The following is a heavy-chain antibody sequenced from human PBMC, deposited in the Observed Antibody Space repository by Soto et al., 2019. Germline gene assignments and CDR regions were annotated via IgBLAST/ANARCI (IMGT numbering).Heavy chain of an antibody. Sequence: SETLSLTCAVYGGSFSGYYWSLIRQPPGKGLECIWEINHSGSTNYNPSLKSRVTISVDMSKNQFSLKLSSVTAADTAVYYCARRGNWNWSHNWFDPWAQGTLVTVSS. CDR2: INHSGST. V-gene: IGHV4-34*01. J-gene: IGHJ5*02. D-gene: IGHD1-7*01. CDR3: ARRGNWNWSHNWFDP. CDR1: GGSFSGYY.